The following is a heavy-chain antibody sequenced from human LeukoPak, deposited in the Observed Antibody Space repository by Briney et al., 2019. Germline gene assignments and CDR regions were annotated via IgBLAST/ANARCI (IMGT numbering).Heavy chain of an antibody. CDR2: IKQDGSEK. V-gene: IGHV3-7*01. CDR3: ARDRYCSSTSCFHEGY. Sequence: GGSLRLSCAASGFTFSSYWMGWVRQAPGKGLEWVANIKQDGSEKYYVDSVKGRFTISRDNAKNSLYLQMNSLRAEDTAVYYCARDRYCSSTSCFHEGYWGQGTLVTVPS. D-gene: IGHD2-2*01. CDR1: GFTFSSYW. J-gene: IGHJ4*02.